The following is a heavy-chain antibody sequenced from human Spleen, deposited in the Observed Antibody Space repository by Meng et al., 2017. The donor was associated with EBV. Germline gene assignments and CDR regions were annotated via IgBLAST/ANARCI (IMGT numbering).Heavy chain of an antibody. CDR2: IHDGGST. CDR1: GGAFSVYY. D-gene: IGHD6-13*01. CDR3: ARDTEAPGTWFDY. Sequence: HVQLQHWDAGRLEPSGALFFSCGIHGGAFSVYYWSWLRQPPGKGLEWIVEIHDGGSTKYNPSLESRATISGDTYKNQFSLILTSVTAADTAVYYCARDTEAPGTWFDYWGQGALVTVSS. V-gene: IGHV4-34*01. J-gene: IGHJ4*02.